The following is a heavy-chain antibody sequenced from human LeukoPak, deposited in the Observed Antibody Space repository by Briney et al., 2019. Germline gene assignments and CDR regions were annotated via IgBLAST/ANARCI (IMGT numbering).Heavy chain of an antibody. V-gene: IGHV4-59*01. J-gene: IGHJ1*01. Sequence: SETLSLTCTVSGGSISSYYWSWIRQPPGKGLEWIGYIYYSGSTNYNPSLKSRVTISVDTSKNQFSLKLSSVTAADTAVYYCARGGKDRIAAAVSYFQHWGQGTLVTVSS. CDR2: IYYSGST. D-gene: IGHD6-13*01. CDR3: ARGGKDRIAAAVSYFQH. CDR1: GGSISSYY.